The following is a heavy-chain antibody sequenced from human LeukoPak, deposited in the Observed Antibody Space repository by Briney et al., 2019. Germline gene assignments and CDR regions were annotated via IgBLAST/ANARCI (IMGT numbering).Heavy chain of an antibody. CDR2: ISAYNGNT. CDR3: ASSSSGWYYFDY. Sequence: ASVTVSCTASGYTFTSYGISWVRQAPGQGLEWMGWISAYNGNTNCAQKLQGRVTMTTDTSTSTAYMELSSLRSEDTAVYYCASSSSGWYYFDYWGQGTLVTVSS. V-gene: IGHV1-18*01. J-gene: IGHJ4*02. D-gene: IGHD6-19*01. CDR1: GYTFTSYG.